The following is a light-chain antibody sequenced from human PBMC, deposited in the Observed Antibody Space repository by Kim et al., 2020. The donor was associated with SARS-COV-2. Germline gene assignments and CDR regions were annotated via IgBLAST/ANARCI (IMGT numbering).Light chain of an antibody. Sequence: EIVLTQSPATLSLSPGERATLSCRASQSVSKSLGWYQQKTGQAPRLLIYDASNRATGIPARFSGSGSGTDFTLTISSLEPEDFAVYYCQQRSKWPLTFGGATKVDIK. CDR3: QQRSKWPLT. CDR2: DAS. J-gene: IGKJ4*01. V-gene: IGKV3-11*01. CDR1: QSVSKS.